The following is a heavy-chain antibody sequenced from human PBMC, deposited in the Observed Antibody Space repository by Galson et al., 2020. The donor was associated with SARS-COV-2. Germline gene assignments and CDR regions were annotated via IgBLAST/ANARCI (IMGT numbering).Heavy chain of an antibody. CDR2: IYSSGNT. J-gene: IGHJ3*02. CDR3: ARVGIHFAIDAFDI. Sequence: GGSLRLPCAAPGFTVRANYMSWARPAPGKGLEWVSVIYSSGNTYYADSVKGRSTISRDNSENTLYLQMYSLRAVDTAVYYCARVGIHFAIDAFDIWCQETLVIVSP. CDR1: GFTVRANY. D-gene: IGHD3-3*02. V-gene: IGHV3-53*01.